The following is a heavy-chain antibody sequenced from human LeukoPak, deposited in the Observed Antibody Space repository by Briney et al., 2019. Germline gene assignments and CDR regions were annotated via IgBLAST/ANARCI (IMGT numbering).Heavy chain of an antibody. V-gene: IGHV1-18*01. CDR3: ARVSWFGPYYYYGMDV. CDR1: GYTFTSYG. D-gene: IGHD3-10*01. Sequence: ASVKVSCKASGYTFTSYGISWVRQAPGQGLEWMGWISAYNGNTNYAQKLQGRVTMTTDTSTSTAYMELRSLRSDDTAVYYCARVSWFGPYYYYGMDVWGQGTTVTVSS. CDR2: ISAYNGNT. J-gene: IGHJ6*02.